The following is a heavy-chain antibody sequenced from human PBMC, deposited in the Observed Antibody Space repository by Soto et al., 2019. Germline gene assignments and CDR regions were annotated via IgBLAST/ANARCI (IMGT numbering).Heavy chain of an antibody. CDR2: ISAYNGNT. Sequence: ASVKVSCKASGYTFTTYGISWVRQAPGQGLEWMGWISAYNGNTNYAQNLQGRVTMTTDTSTSTAYMELRSLRSDDTAVYYCARDRLRKTATSYYNYYGMDVWGQGTTVTVSS. J-gene: IGHJ6*02. CDR3: ARDRLRKTATSYYNYYGMDV. CDR1: GYTFTTYG. V-gene: IGHV1-18*01. D-gene: IGHD2-21*02.